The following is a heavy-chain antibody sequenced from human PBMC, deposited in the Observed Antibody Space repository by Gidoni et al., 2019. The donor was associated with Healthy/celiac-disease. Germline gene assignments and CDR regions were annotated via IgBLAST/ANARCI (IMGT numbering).Heavy chain of an antibody. CDR3: AREDVVVVAATPYYFDY. Sequence: QVQLQESGPGLAKPSENLSLTCTVSGCCISSGYYWGWVRQPPGKGLEWIGGIYHSGSTYYNPSLKSRVTISVDTSKNQFSLKLSSVTAADTAVYYCAREDVVVVAATPYYFDYWGQGTLVTVSS. J-gene: IGHJ4*02. V-gene: IGHV4-38-2*02. D-gene: IGHD2-15*01. CDR1: GCCISSGYY. CDR2: IYHSGST.